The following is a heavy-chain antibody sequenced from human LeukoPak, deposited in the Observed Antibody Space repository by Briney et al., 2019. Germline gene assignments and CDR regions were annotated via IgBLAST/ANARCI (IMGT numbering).Heavy chain of an antibody. CDR3: ARVYDSSGYQRDY. CDR2: IYTSGST. D-gene: IGHD3-22*01. V-gene: IGHV4-61*02. J-gene: IGHJ4*02. Sequence: PSQTLSLTCTVSAGSISSGSYYWSWIRQPAGKGLEWIGRIYTSGSTNYNPSLKSRVTISVDTSKNQFSLKLSSVTAADTAVYYCARVYDSSGYQRDYWGQGTLVTVSS. CDR1: AGSISSGSYY.